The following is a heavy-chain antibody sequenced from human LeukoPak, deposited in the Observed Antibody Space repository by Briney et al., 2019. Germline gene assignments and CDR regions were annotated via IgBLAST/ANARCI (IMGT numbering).Heavy chain of an antibody. CDR1: GGSFSGYY. CDR3: ARRDPGSSPDY. CDR2: INHSGST. Sequence: SETLSLTCAVYGGSFSGYYWSWIRQPPGKGLEWIGEINHSGSTNYNPSLKSRVTISVDTSKNQFSLKLSSVTAADTAVYYCARRDPGSSPDYWGQGTLVIVSS. J-gene: IGHJ4*02. V-gene: IGHV4-34*01. D-gene: IGHD6-6*01.